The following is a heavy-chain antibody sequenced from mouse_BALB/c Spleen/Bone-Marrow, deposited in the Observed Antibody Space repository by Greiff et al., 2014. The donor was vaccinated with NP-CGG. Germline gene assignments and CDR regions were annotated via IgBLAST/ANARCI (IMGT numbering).Heavy chain of an antibody. CDR2: IYPGDGDT. CDR1: GYVFSSYW. V-gene: IGHV1-80*01. Sequence: QVQLQQPGAELVRPGSSVRISCKASGYVFSSYWMIWVRQRPGQGLEWIGQIYPGDGDTNYNGKFKGKATLTADKSSSTAYMQLSSITSEDSAVYFCARSGYGSNYDYWGQGTTLTVSS. CDR3: ARSGYGSNYDY. J-gene: IGHJ2*01. D-gene: IGHD1-1*01.